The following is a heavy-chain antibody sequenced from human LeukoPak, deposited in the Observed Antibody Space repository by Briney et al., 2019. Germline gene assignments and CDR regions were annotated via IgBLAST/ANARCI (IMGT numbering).Heavy chain of an antibody. CDR3: AKDSGVYYYGMDV. Sequence: GGSLRLSCAASGFTFSSYGMHWVRQAPGKGLEWAAFIRYDGSNKYYADSVKGRFTISRDNSKSTLYLQMNSLRAEDTAVYYCAKDSGVYYYGMDVWGQGTTVTVSS. CDR1: GFTFSSYG. J-gene: IGHJ6*02. V-gene: IGHV3-30*02. D-gene: IGHD3-10*01. CDR2: IRYDGSNK.